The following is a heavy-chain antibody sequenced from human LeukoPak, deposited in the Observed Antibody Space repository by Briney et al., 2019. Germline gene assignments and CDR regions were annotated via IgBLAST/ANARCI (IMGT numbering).Heavy chain of an antibody. D-gene: IGHD3-22*01. V-gene: IGHV4-59*01. Sequence: SETLSLTCTVSGGSISNYYWSWIRQPPGKGLEWIGYIYYSGSTNYNPSLKSRVTISVDTSKNQFSLKLSSVTAADTAVYYCARLRGRYYYDSSGEGIFDYWGQGTLVTVSS. J-gene: IGHJ4*02. CDR3: ARLRGRYYYDSSGEGIFDY. CDR1: GGSISNYY. CDR2: IYYSGST.